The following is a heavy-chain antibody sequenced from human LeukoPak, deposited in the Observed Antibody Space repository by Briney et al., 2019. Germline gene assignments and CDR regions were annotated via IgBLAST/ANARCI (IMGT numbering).Heavy chain of an antibody. CDR1: GFTFSSYS. V-gene: IGHV3-21*01. J-gene: IGHJ4*02. Sequence: GGSLRLSSAASGFTFSSYSMNWVRQAPGKGLGWVSSISSSSSYIYYADSVKGRFTISRDNAKNSLYLQMNSLRAEDTAVYYCARTQTYYDFWSGYPETQPGYWGQGTLVTVST. CDR2: ISSSSSYI. D-gene: IGHD3-3*01. CDR3: ARTQTYYDFWSGYPETQPGY.